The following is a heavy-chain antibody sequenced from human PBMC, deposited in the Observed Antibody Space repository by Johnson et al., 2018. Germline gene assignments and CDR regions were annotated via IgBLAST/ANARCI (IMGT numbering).Heavy chain of an antibody. J-gene: IGHJ3*02. Sequence: QVQLVESGGGVVQPGTSLRVSCAASGLSFSSYGIHWVRQAPGKGLERVAAIWYDGSNQYYADSVKGRFTISRDDSKNTVYLQMNSLGAEDRAVYYCARPQGDYYDSSGYWADAFDIWGQGTRVTVSS. CDR2: IWYDGSNQ. CDR1: GLSFSSYG. D-gene: IGHD3-22*01. V-gene: IGHV3-33*01. CDR3: ARPQGDYYDSSGYWADAFDI.